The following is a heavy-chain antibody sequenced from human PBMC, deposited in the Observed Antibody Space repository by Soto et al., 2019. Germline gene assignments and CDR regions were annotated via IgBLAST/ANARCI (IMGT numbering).Heavy chain of an antibody. CDR1: GGSISSYY. V-gene: IGHV4-59*01. J-gene: IGHJ6*03. Sequence: SETLSLTCTVSGGSISSYYWSWIRQPPGKGLEWIGYIYYSGSTNYNPSLKSRVTISVDTSKNQFSLKLSSVTAADTAVYYCARVRPVRTGQSGYYYMDVWGKGTTVTVSS. D-gene: IGHD4-4*01. CDR3: ARVRPVRTGQSGYYYMDV. CDR2: IYYSGST.